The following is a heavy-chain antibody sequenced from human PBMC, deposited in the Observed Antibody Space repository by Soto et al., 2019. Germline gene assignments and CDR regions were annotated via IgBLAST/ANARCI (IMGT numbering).Heavy chain of an antibody. CDR1: GYSISRGYY. V-gene: IGHV4-38-2*01. CDR2: IYYSGST. J-gene: IGHJ5*02. D-gene: IGHD2-8*01. CDR3: ARDNGDSGVGWFDP. Sequence: PSETLSLTCVVSGYSISRGYYWSWIRQPPGKGLEWIGYIYYSGSTNYNPSLKSRVTISIDTSKNQFSLRLNSVIAADTAVYYCARDNGDSGVGWFDPWGQGILVTVYS.